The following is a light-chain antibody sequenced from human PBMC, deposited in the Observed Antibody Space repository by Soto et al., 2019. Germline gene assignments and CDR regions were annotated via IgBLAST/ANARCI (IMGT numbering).Light chain of an antibody. J-gene: IGKJ4*01. V-gene: IGKV3-20*01. Sequence: DIVLTQSPGTLSLSPGGRATLSCRASQSVRSSYLAWYQQRPGQAPRLLIFGASFRATGIPDRFSGSGSGTDFTLTISRLEPEDFAVYYCQHYGSPLTFGGGTKVEIK. CDR3: QHYGSPLT. CDR1: QSVRSSY. CDR2: GAS.